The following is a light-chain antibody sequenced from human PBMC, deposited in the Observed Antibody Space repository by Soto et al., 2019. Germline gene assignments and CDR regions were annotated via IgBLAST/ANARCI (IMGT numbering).Light chain of an antibody. CDR3: QQYGTSPRT. J-gene: IGKJ1*01. CDR2: GVS. V-gene: IGKV3-20*01. Sequence: TQSPASVSASVGDRVTLSCRASQSVRYNYLAWYQQKPGQAPRLLIYGVSTRATGIPDRFSGSGSGTDFTLTISRLDPEDFAVYYCQQYGTSPRTFGQGTKVDIK. CDR1: QSVRYNY.